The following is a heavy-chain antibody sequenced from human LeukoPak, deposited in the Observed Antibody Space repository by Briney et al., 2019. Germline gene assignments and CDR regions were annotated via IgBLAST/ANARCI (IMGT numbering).Heavy chain of an antibody. V-gene: IGHV1-69*05. CDR2: IIPIFGTA. CDR1: GGTFSSYA. CDR3: ARSKEVDTAMVLGFDP. J-gene: IGHJ5*02. D-gene: IGHD5-18*01. Sequence: GASVKVSCKASGGTFSSYAISWVRQAPGQGLEWMGGIIPIFGTANYAQKFQGRVTITTDESTSTAYMELSSLRSEDTAVYYCARSKEVDTAMVLGFDPWGQGTLVTVSS.